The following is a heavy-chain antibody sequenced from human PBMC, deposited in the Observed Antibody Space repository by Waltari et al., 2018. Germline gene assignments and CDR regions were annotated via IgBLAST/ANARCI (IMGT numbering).Heavy chain of an antibody. Sequence: ELVESGGGLVRTGGSLRLSCEVPGFTFSVYSMKGVRQAPEKGLECISYISSTVSTINYADSVKGRFTISRDNAKNSLYLQMNSLRADDTAVYYCTRDRDYNNFFYYYMDVWGTGTTVTVSS. CDR1: GFTFSVYS. D-gene: IGHD4-4*01. CDR3: TRDRDYNNFFYYYMDV. V-gene: IGHV3-48*04. J-gene: IGHJ6*03. CDR2: ISSTVSTI.